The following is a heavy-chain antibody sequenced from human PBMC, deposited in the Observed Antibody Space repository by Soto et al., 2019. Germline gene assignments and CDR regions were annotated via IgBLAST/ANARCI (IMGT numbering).Heavy chain of an antibody. V-gene: IGHV1-2*02. Sequence: QVQLVQSGAEVKKPGASVRVSCKASVYTLGDHYLHWLRQAPGQGLEWMVWLNPRSGDTDSAQRFRGRVTMTSDTSITTAYLALNSLSSDDTAVYFCARARLARRHFDNWGQGSLVTVSS. CDR3: ARARLARRHFDN. J-gene: IGHJ4*02. CDR1: VYTLGDHY. D-gene: IGHD3-3*02. CDR2: LNPRSGDT.